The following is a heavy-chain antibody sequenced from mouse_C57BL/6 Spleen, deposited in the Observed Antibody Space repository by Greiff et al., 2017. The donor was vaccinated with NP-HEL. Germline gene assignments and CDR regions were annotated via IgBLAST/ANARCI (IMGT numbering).Heavy chain of an antibody. V-gene: IGHV5-4*01. Sequence: EVHLVESGGGLVKPGGSLKLSCAASGFTFSSYAMSWVRQTPEKRLEWVATISDGGSYTYYPDNVKGRFTISRDNAKNNLYLQMSHLKSEETAMYYCAREKGLGRAMDYWGQGTSVTVSS. CDR2: ISDGGSYT. CDR1: GFTFSSYA. D-gene: IGHD4-1*01. CDR3: AREKGLGRAMDY. J-gene: IGHJ4*01.